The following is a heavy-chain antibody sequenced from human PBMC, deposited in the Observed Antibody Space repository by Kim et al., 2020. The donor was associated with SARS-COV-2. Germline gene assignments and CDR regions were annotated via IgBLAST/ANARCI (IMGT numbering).Heavy chain of an antibody. Sequence: GGSLRLSCAASGLTVSRNYMSWVRQAPGKGLEWVSVIYSGGSTYYADSVKGRFTISRDNSKNTLYLQMNSLRAEDTAVYYCARLRGDYVDYWGQGTLFTVSS. CDR2: IYSGGST. J-gene: IGHJ4*02. CDR3: ARLRGDYVDY. D-gene: IGHD4-17*01. CDR1: GLTVSRNY. V-gene: IGHV3-53*01.